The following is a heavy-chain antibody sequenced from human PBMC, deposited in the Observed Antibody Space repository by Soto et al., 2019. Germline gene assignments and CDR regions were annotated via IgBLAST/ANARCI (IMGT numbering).Heavy chain of an antibody. J-gene: IGHJ6*02. CDR1: GGTFSSYA. V-gene: IGHV1-69*01. CDR2: IIPIFDTT. CDR3: ATAVGDIVVVPAAKDLPYYYYGMDV. D-gene: IGHD2-2*01. Sequence: QVPLVQSGAEVKKPGSSVKVSCRASGGTFSSYAISWVRQAPGQGLQWMGGIIPIFDTTNYAQKFQGRVTISADEYTRTAYMGLRSLRSEDTAVYYCATAVGDIVVVPAAKDLPYYYYGMDVWGQGTTVTVSS.